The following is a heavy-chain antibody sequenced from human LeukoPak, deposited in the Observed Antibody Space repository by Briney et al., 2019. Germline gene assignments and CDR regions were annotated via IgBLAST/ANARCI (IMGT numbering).Heavy chain of an antibody. Sequence: SETLSLTCAVYGGSFSGYYWSWIRQPPGKGLEWIGEINHSGSTNYNPSLKSRVTISVDTSKNQFSLKLSSVTAADTAVYYCARGTVEYSSSSGVGYYFDYWGQGTLVTVSS. D-gene: IGHD6-6*01. J-gene: IGHJ4*02. CDR1: GGSFSGYY. V-gene: IGHV4-34*01. CDR3: ARGTVEYSSSSGVGYYFDY. CDR2: INHSGST.